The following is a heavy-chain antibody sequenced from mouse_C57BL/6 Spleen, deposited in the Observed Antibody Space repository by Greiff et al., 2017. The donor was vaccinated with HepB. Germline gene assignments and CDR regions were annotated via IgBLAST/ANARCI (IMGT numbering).Heavy chain of an antibody. CDR2: IDPSDSYT. CDR1: GYTFTSYW. D-gene: IGHD3-2*02. Sequence: VQLQQSGAELVRPGTSVKLSCKASGYTFTSYWMHWVKQRPGQGLEWIGVIDPSDSYTNYNQKFKGKATLTVDTSSSTAYMQLSSLTSEDSAVYYCARGGSGYVDYWGQGTTLTVSS. CDR3: ARGGSGYVDY. V-gene: IGHV1-59*01. J-gene: IGHJ2*01.